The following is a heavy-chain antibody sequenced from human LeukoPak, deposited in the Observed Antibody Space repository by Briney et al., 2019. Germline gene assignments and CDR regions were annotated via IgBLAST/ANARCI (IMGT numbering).Heavy chain of an antibody. CDR1: GFTFSSHG. Sequence: PGGSLRLSCAASGFTFSSHGMSWVRQAPGKGLEWVPGISGSGGGTFYADSVRGRFTISRDNSKNTVYLQMNSLRAEDTAVYYCAKSATTVTSNFDYWGQGTLVTVSS. CDR3: AKSATTVTSNFDY. V-gene: IGHV3-23*01. CDR2: ISGSGGGT. D-gene: IGHD4-17*01. J-gene: IGHJ4*02.